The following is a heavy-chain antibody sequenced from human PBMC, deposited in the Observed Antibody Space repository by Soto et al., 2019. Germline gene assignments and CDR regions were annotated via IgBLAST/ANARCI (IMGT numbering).Heavy chain of an antibody. CDR3: ARDSLPPPPDHYYYGMDV. J-gene: IGHJ6*02. D-gene: IGHD2-15*01. V-gene: IGHV4-31*03. Sequence: PSETLSLTCTVSGGSISSGGYYWSWIRQHPGKGLEWIGYIYYSGSTYYNPSLKSRVTISVDTSKNQFSLKLSSVTAADTAVYYCARDSLPPPPDHYYYGMDVWGQGTTVTVSS. CDR2: IYYSGST. CDR1: GGSISSGGYY.